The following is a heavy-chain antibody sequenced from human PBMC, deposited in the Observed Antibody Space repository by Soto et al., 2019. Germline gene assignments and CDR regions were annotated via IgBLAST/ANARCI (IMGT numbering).Heavy chain of an antibody. V-gene: IGHV3-33*01. CDR1: GFTFSSYG. CDR2: IWYDGSNK. J-gene: IGHJ4*02. CDR3: ARGWYSSSHPFDY. Sequence: QVQLVESGGGVVQPGRSLRLSCAASGFTFSSYGMHWVRQAPGKGLEWVAVIWYDGSNKYYADSVKGRFTISRDNSKNTLYLQMNSLRAEDTAVYYCARGWYSSSHPFDYWGQGTLVTVSS. D-gene: IGHD6-6*01.